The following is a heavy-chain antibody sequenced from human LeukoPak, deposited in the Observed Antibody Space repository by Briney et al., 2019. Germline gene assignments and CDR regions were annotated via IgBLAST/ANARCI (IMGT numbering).Heavy chain of an antibody. V-gene: IGHV3-23*01. CDR3: ATSASSGYFYFDY. D-gene: IGHD3-22*01. Sequence: GGSLRLSCAASGFSVTNNYMSWVRQAPGKGLEWVSAISGNGSTTYYADSVKGRLTISRDNSKNTLYLQMNSMRAEDTAVYYCATSASSGYFYFDYWGQGTLVTVSS. CDR1: GFSVTNNY. J-gene: IGHJ4*02. CDR2: ISGNGSTT.